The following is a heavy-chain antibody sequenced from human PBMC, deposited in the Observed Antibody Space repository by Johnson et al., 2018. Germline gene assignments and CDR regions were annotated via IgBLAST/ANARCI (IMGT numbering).Heavy chain of an antibody. Sequence: QVQLVQSGGGVVQPGRSXRLSCAASGFTFDDYAMHWVRQAPGKGLEWVAVISYDGSDKYYADSVKGRFTISRDNAKNSLFLQMNSLRDEDTAVYYCARLGSSTYYYYYYMDVWGKGTTVTVSS. V-gene: IGHV3-30-3*01. J-gene: IGHJ6*03. D-gene: IGHD2-2*01. CDR3: ARLGSSTYYYYYYMDV. CDR1: GFTFDDYA. CDR2: ISYDGSDK.